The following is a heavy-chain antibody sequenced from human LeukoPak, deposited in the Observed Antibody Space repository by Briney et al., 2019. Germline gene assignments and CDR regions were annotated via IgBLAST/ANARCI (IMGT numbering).Heavy chain of an antibody. CDR3: ATDRNSGKYYDY. V-gene: IGHV4-59*01. CDR2: IYNSGFT. Sequence: PSETLSLTCTVSGGSISSYYWSWIRQPPGKGLEWIGYIYNSGFTNYNPSLKSRVTISVDTSKNQFSLKLSSVTAADTAVYYCATDRNSGKYYDYWGQGTLVSVSS. J-gene: IGHJ4*02. D-gene: IGHD1-26*01. CDR1: GGSISSYY.